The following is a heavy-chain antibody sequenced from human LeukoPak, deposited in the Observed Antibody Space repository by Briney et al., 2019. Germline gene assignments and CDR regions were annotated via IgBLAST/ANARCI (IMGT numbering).Heavy chain of an antibody. CDR3: SKDPNGDYVGAFDM. J-gene: IGHJ3*02. D-gene: IGHD4-17*01. V-gene: IGHV3-23*01. Sequence: GGSLRLSCTASGLTFSNYATTWVRQAPGKGLEWVSSITGSGRGTYYADSVKGRISVSRDNSQNTVFLHMNSLRADDTALYYCSKDPNGDYVGAFDMWGPGTMVTVSS. CDR2: ITGSGRGT. CDR1: GLTFSNYA.